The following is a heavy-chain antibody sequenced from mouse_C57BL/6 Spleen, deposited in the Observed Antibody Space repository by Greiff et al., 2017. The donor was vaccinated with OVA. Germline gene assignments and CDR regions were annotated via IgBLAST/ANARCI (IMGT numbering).Heavy chain of an antibody. J-gene: IGHJ3*01. D-gene: IGHD2-5*01. CDR2: ISSGSSTI. Sequence: EVKLVESGGGLVKPGGSLKLSCAASGFTFSDYGMHWVRQAPEKGLEWVAYISSGSSTIYYADTVKGRFTISRDNAKNTLFLQMTSLRTEDTAMYYCARPRYSNLAYGGQGTLVTVSA. CDR1: GFTFSDYG. V-gene: IGHV5-17*01. CDR3: ARPRYSNLAY.